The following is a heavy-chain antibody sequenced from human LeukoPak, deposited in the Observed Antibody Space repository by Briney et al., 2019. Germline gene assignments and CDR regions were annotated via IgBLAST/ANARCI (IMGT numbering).Heavy chain of an antibody. Sequence: GGSLRLSCAASGFTFSDYYMSWIRQAPGKGLEWVSYISSSSSYANYADSVKGRFTITRNNAKNSLYLQMNSLRAEDTAVYYCARGYSNGYGAWGQGTLVTVSS. CDR1: GFTFSDYY. CDR3: ARGYSNGYGA. V-gene: IGHV3-11*05. CDR2: ISSSSSYA. D-gene: IGHD6-19*01. J-gene: IGHJ5*02.